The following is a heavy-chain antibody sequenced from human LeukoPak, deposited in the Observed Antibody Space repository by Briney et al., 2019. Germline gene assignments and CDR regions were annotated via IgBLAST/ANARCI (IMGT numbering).Heavy chain of an antibody. V-gene: IGHV4-39*01. CDR2: IYYSGST. CDR1: GGSISSSSYY. CDR3: ARQPVEGALAATPPYYYYYYYGMDV. J-gene: IGHJ6*02. Sequence: SETLSLTCTVSGGSISSSSYYWGWIRQPPGKGLEWIGSIYYSGSTYYNPSLKSRVTISVDTSKNQFSLKLSSVTAADTAVYYCARQPVEGALAATPPYYYYYYYGMDVWGQGTTVTVSS. D-gene: IGHD2-15*01.